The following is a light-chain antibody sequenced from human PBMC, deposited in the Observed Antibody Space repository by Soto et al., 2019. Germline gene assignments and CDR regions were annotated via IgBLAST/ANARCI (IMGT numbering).Light chain of an antibody. CDR3: SSYTSSTSVA. Sequence: QSALTQPASVSGSPGQSITISCTGTSSDVGGYNYVSWYQQHPGKAPKLIIYAVSNRPSGVSHRFFGSKSGNTASLAISGLQAEDEAEYYCSSYTSSTSVAFGGGTKLTVL. CDR2: AVS. J-gene: IGLJ2*01. V-gene: IGLV2-14*01. CDR1: SSDVGGYNY.